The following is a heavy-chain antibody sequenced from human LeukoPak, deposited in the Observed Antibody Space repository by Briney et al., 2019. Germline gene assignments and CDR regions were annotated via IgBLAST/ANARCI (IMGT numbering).Heavy chain of an antibody. CDR3: VPTPEAYTSNWNV. J-gene: IGHJ4*02. V-gene: IGHV1-2*02. CDR1: GYNFVDDY. D-gene: IGHD6-13*01. Sequence: ASVKVSCKASGYNFVDDYMHWVRQAPGQGPEWMGWINPFTGFANYAPKYQGRVTLTRDTSISTAYLELRRLRFDDTAVYYCVPTPEAYTSNWNVWGQGTLVSVSS. CDR2: INPFTGFA.